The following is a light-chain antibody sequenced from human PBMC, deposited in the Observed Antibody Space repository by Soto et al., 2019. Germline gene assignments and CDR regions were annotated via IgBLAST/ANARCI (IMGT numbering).Light chain of an antibody. CDR1: QSVASSY. CDR2: SAS. CDR3: QQYSTSRKT. V-gene: IGKV3-20*01. J-gene: IGKJ1*01. Sequence: EIVLTQSPGTLSLSPGERATLSCRASQSVASSYLAWYQQKPGQAPRLLIYSASSRATGVPDRFSGSGSGTDFTLTISRLEPEDFAVYFCQQYSTSRKTFGQGTKVEIK.